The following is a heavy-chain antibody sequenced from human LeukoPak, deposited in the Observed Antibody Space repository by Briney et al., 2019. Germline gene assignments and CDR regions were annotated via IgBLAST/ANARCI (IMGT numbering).Heavy chain of an antibody. D-gene: IGHD6-13*01. CDR3: ARDVATAGYRSGNWFDP. CDR1: GYSIISGYY. V-gene: IGHV4-38-2*02. J-gene: IGHJ5*02. Sequence: PSEALSLTCTVSGYSIISGYYWGWIRQPPGKGLEWIGSIYHSGSTYYNPSLKSRVTISVDTSKNQFSLQLNSVTPEDTAVYYCARDVATAGYRSGNWFDPWGQGTLVTVSS. CDR2: IYHSGST.